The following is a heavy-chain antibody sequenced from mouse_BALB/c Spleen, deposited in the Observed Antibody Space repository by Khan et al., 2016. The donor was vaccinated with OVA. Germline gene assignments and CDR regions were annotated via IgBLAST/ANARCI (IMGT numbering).Heavy chain of an antibody. CDR2: ISSGGSYT. D-gene: IGHD4-1*01. V-gene: IGHV5-6*01. Sequence: VQLKESGGDLVKPGGSLKLSCVASGFTFSSYGMSWVRQTPDKRLEWVATISSGGSYTYYPDSVKGRFTISRDNAKNTLYLQMSSLNSEDTAMYYCASHLTGSFAYWGQGTLVTVSA. J-gene: IGHJ3*01. CDR3: ASHLTGSFAY. CDR1: GFTFSSYG.